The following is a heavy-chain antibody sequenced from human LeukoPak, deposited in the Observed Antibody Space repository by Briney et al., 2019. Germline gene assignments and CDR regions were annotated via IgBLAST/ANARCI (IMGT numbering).Heavy chain of an antibody. V-gene: IGHV3-74*01. CDR1: GFTFSSYW. D-gene: IGHD2-21*02. CDR2: INSDGSST. J-gene: IGHJ4*02. CDR3: ARDGGCGDCYVSS. Sequence: GGSLRLSCAASGFTFSSYWMHWVRQAPGKGLVWVSRINSDGSSTSYADSVKGRFTISRDNAKNTLYLQMNSLRAEDTAVYHCARDGGCGDCYVSSWGQGTLVTVSS.